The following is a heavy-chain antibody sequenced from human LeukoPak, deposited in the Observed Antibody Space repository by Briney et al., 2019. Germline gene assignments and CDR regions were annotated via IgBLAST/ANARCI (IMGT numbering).Heavy chain of an antibody. V-gene: IGHV3-30-3*01. D-gene: IGHD6-6*01. CDR3: AGSAGIAARPFDY. CDR2: ISYDGSNK. J-gene: IGHJ4*02. CDR1: GFTFSSYA. Sequence: PGRSLRLSCAASGFTFSSYAMHWVRQAPGKGLEWVAVISYDGSNKYYADSVKGRFTISRDNSKNTLYLQMNSLRAEDTAVYYCAGSAGIAARPFDYWGQGTLVTVSS.